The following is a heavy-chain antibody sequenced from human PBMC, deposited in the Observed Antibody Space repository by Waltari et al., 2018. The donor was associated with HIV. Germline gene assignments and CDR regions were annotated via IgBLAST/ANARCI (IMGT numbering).Heavy chain of an antibody. Sequence: EVQLVESGGVLVKPGGSLSYSCSSFRLPFAEGWLTWVRQAPGKGLEWVGRIKSKRDGGATDYAASVKGRFVISSDASQNTLYLQMSGLRTEETAMYYCTMGGYPTEAFDVWGQGTMVTVSP. CDR1: RLPFAEGW. CDR2: IKSKRDGGAT. D-gene: IGHD5-12*01. CDR3: TMGGYPTEAFDV. J-gene: IGHJ3*01. V-gene: IGHV3-15*01.